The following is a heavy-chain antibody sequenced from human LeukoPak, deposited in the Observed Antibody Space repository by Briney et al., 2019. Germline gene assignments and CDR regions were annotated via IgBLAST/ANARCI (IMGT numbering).Heavy chain of an antibody. CDR1: GGSINSYY. Sequence: ETLSLTCTVSGGSINSYYWSWIRQPPGKGLEWVSAISGSGDNTYYADSVKGRFTVSRDNSKNTLYVQMKSLRAEDTAVYYCAKDFVVVPGNVNYFDYWGQGTLVTVSS. CDR3: AKDFVVVPGNVNYFDY. CDR2: ISGSGDNT. J-gene: IGHJ4*02. V-gene: IGHV3-23*01. D-gene: IGHD2-21*02.